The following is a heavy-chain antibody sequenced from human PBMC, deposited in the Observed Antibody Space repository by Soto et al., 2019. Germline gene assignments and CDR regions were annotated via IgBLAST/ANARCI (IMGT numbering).Heavy chain of an antibody. J-gene: IGHJ6*02. CDR3: ARDIVVVPAAILGYGYGYIYYGMDV. CDR2: IKQDGSEK. D-gene: IGHD2-2*02. V-gene: IGHV3-7*01. CDR1: GFTFSSYW. Sequence: PGGSLRLSCAASGFTFSSYWMSWVRQAPGKGLEWVANIKQDGSEKYYVDSVKGRFTISRDNAKNSLYLQMNSLRAEDTAVYYCARDIVVVPAAILGYGYGYIYYGMDVWGQGTTVTVSS.